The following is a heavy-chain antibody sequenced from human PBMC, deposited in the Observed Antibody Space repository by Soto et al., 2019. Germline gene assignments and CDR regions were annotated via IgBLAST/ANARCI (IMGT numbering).Heavy chain of an antibody. J-gene: IGHJ6*02. Sequence: LRLACAACGFTFSSYAMHWVRQAPGKGLEWVAVISYDGSNKYYADSVKGRFTISRDNSKNTLYLQMNSLRAEDTAVYYCARDYYRFNSGYGFSMDVWGQGTTVTVSS. D-gene: IGHD5-12*01. CDR2: ISYDGSNK. CDR1: GFTFSSYA. V-gene: IGHV3-30-3*01. CDR3: ARDYYRFNSGYGFSMDV.